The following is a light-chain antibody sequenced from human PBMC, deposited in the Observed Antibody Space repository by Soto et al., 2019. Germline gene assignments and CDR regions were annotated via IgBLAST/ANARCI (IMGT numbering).Light chain of an antibody. CDR1: QEIRND. CDR2: AAS. Sequence: AIQMTQSPSSLSASVGDRVTITCRASQEIRNDLAWYQQKPGKAPKLLIYAASSLQSGVPSRFSGSGSGTVFTLTISSLQPEDFAAYYCLQDYNFPRTFGQGTKVDIK. J-gene: IGKJ1*01. CDR3: LQDYNFPRT. V-gene: IGKV1-6*01.